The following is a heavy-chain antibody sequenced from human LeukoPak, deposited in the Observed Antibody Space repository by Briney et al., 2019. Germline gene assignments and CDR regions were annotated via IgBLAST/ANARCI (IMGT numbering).Heavy chain of an antibody. Sequence: ASVKDSCKASGYTFTGYYMHWVRQAPGQGLEWMGWINPNSGGTNYAQKFQGRVTMTRDTSISTAYMELSRLRSDDTAVYYCAIDYYDSSGHLRLVYWGQGALVTVSS. CDR3: AIDYYDSSGHLRLVY. D-gene: IGHD3-22*01. V-gene: IGHV1-2*02. CDR2: INPNSGGT. CDR1: GYTFTGYY. J-gene: IGHJ4*02.